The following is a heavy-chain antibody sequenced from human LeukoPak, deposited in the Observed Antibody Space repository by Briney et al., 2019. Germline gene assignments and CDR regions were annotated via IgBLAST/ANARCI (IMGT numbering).Heavy chain of an antibody. D-gene: IGHD1-26*01. CDR2: IYSGGST. Sequence: GGSLRLSCAASGFTFSSNYMSWVRQAPGKGLEWVSVIYSGGSTYYADSVKGRFAISRDNSKNTLYLQMNSLRAEDTALYYCARDPVGAIGYGMDVWGQGTTVTVSS. CDR1: GFTFSSNY. CDR3: ARDPVGAIGYGMDV. J-gene: IGHJ6*02. V-gene: IGHV3-66*01.